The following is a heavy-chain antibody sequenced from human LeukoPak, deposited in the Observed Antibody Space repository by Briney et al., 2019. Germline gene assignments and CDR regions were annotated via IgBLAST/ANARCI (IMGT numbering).Heavy chain of an antibody. V-gene: IGHV3-23*01. D-gene: IGHD5-18*01. J-gene: IGHJ4*02. CDR1: EFTFSSYA. CDR3: AKDGLGGYSYGYDVDY. Sequence: GGSLRLSCAASEFTFSSYAMSWVRQAPGKGLEWVSAISGSGGSTYYADSVKGRFTISRENYKNTLYLQMNIRRAEATAVYSCAKDGLGGYSYGYDVDYWGQGALVTASS. CDR2: ISGSGGST.